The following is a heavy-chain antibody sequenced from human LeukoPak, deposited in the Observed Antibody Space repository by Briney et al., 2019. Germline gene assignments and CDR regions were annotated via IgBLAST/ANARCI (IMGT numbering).Heavy chain of an antibody. V-gene: IGHV3-48*04. D-gene: IGHD3-22*01. CDR3: ARTYYDSSGWYYFDY. Sequence: PGGSLRLSCAASGFTFSSYSMNWVRQAPGKGLEWVSYISSSSSTIYYADSVKGRFTISRDNAKNSLYLQMNSLRAEDTAVYYCARTYYDSSGWYYFDYWGQGTLVTVSS. CDR1: GFTFSSYS. CDR2: ISSSSSTI. J-gene: IGHJ4*02.